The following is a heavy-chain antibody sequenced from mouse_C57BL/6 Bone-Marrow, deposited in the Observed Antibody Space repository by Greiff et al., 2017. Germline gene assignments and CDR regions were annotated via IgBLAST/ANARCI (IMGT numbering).Heavy chain of an antibody. CDR3: ARPFTTVVASDYYAMDY. CDR2: IRNKANGYTT. CDR1: GFTFTDYY. J-gene: IGHJ4*01. D-gene: IGHD1-1*01. V-gene: IGHV7-3*01. Sequence: DVHLVESGGGLVQPGGSLSLSCAASGFTFTDYYMSWVRQPPGKALEWLGFIRNKANGYTTEYSASVKGRFTISRDNSQSILYLQMNALRDEDSATYYCARPFTTVVASDYYAMDYWGQGTSVTVAS.